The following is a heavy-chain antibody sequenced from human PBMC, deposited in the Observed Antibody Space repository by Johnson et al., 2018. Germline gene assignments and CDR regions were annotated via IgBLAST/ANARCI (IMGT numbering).Heavy chain of an antibody. CDR1: GGSISSYY. D-gene: IGHD3-22*01. V-gene: IGHV4-59*01. Sequence: QVQLQESGPGLVKPSETLSLTCTVSGGSISSYYWSWIRQPPGKGLEWIGYIYYSGSTNYNPSLKSRVTISVDTSKNQFSRKLSSVTAADTAVYYWARAPLITRIEEGSYRGVWGKGTTVTVSS. J-gene: IGHJ6*03. CDR3: ARAPLITRIEEGSYRGV. CDR2: IYYSGST.